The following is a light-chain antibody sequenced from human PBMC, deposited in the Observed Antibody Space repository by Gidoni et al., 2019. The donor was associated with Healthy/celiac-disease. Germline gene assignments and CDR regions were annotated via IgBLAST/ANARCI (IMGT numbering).Light chain of an antibody. Sequence: QSALTQPPSASGSPGQSVTISCTGTSSDVGGYNYVSWYQQHPGKAPKLMIYEVSKRPSGVPDRFSGSKSGNTASLTDSGLQAEDEADYYCSSYAGSNNRVVFGGGTKLTVL. CDR2: EVS. J-gene: IGLJ2*01. V-gene: IGLV2-8*01. CDR3: SSYAGSNNRVV. CDR1: SSDVGGYNY.